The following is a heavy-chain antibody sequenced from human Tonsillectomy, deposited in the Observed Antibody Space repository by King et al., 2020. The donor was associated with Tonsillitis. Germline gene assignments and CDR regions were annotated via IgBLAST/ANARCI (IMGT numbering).Heavy chain of an antibody. CDR1: GFTFSSYA. CDR3: ARYFSEGSSWYLSSDY. D-gene: IGHD6-13*01. J-gene: IGHJ4*02. CDR2: ISFDGSDT. V-gene: IGHV3-30*01. Sequence: VQLVESGGGVVQPGRSLRLSCAASGFTFSSYAMHWVRQAPGKGLEWVAVISFDGSDTYYADSVKGRFTISRDNSKNTLYLQMNSLRAEDTAVYYCARYFSEGSSWYLSSDYWGQGTLVTVS.